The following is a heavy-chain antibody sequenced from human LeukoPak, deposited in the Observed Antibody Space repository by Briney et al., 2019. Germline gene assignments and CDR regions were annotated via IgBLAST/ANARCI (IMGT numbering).Heavy chain of an antibody. Sequence: KPSETLSLTCAVSGGSIISSNYYWGWIRQPPGKGLEWIGNIYYTGSPYYNPSLKSRVTISVDTSKNQFSLKLSSVTAADTAVYYCALGDYVDYWGQGTLVTVSS. CDR1: GGSIISSNYY. V-gene: IGHV4-39*07. CDR3: ALGDYVDY. D-gene: IGHD3-3*02. CDR2: IYYTGSP. J-gene: IGHJ4*02.